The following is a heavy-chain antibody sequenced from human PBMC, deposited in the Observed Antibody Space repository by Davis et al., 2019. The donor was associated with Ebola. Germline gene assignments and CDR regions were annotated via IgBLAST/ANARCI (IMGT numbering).Heavy chain of an antibody. J-gene: IGHJ4*02. D-gene: IGHD4/OR15-4a*01. CDR3: AGQKDYGSLTSSFFDH. CDR2: YYYTGST. CDR1: GGFVSSGGYS. V-gene: IGHV4-30-2*03. Sequence: MPSETLSLTCAVSGGFVSSGGYSWSWIRQPPGKGLEWIGYYYYTGSTYYNPSLKSRLTISADMSKSQFSLKVNSVTAADTAVYFCAGQKDYGSLTSSFFDHWGQGSLVTVSS.